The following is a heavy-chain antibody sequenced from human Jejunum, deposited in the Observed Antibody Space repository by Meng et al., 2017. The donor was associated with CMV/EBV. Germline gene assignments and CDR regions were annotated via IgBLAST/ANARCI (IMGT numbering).Heavy chain of an antibody. CDR3: VRSPLSVARDFYFDH. Sequence: FDFSSNAMHWVRQAPGKGLEWMAVVSYDGTNTYHADSILGRFTVSRDNYKNTVSLQMKRVTSDDTGLYYCVRSPLSVARDFYFDHWGQGAQVTVSS. CDR2: VSYDGTNT. J-gene: IGHJ4*02. D-gene: IGHD5/OR15-5a*01. CDR1: FDFSSNA. V-gene: IGHV3-30*04.